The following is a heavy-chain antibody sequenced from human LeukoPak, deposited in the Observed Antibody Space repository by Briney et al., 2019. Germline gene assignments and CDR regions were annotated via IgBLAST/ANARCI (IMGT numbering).Heavy chain of an antibody. V-gene: IGHV4-61*01. D-gene: IGHD6-25*01. CDR1: GGSVSNGSSY. CDR2: IHYSGST. J-gene: IGHJ2*01. CDR3: ARDSLLRGSGWDYWYFDL. Sequence: SETLSLTCTVSGGSVSNGSSYWSWIRQPPGKGLEWIRNIHYSGSTNYNPSLKSRVTISVDTSMNQFSLLLTSATAADTAVYYCARDSLLRGSGWDYWYFDLWGRGTLVTVSS.